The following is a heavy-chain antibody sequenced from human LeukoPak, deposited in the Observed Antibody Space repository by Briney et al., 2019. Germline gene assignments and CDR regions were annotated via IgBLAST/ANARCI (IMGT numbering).Heavy chain of an antibody. Sequence: RGSLRLSCAASGFTFSNYWMHWVRQAPGKGLVWVSRINSDGSSTSYADSVKGRFTISRDNAKNTLYLQMNSLRAEDTAVYYCARLGYISSSDYWGQGTLVTVSS. D-gene: IGHD6-6*01. CDR2: INSDGSST. V-gene: IGHV3-74*01. J-gene: IGHJ4*02. CDR3: ARLGYISSSDY. CDR1: GFTFSNYW.